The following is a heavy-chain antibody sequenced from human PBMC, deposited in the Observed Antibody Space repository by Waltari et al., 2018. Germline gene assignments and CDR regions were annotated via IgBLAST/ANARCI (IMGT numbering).Heavy chain of an antibody. V-gene: IGHV3-7*01. CDR1: GLSFQYSW. D-gene: IGHD2-15*01. Sequence: EVRLVESGGGLVQPGGSLRLSCVAFGLSFQYSWMTWVRPPPGKGLEWVANIKQDGSERYSVDSVKGRFTISRDNTNNSLYLQMNSLRAEDTALYYCARSGFCTGDSCFSAFYYFDYWGPGILVTVSS. CDR3: ARSGFCTGDSCFSAFYYFDY. J-gene: IGHJ4*02. CDR2: IKQDGSER.